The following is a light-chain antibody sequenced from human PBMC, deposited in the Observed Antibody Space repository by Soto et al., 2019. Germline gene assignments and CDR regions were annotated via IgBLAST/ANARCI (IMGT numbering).Light chain of an antibody. J-gene: IGLJ1*01. Sequence: QSVLTQPPSASGAPGQRVTISCSGSSSNIGSNTVNWYQQLPGTAPKLLIYTNNQRPSGVRDRFSGSRSGTSASLAISGLQSEYEADYYCAAWDDSLNGFVFGTGTKFTGL. CDR2: TNN. CDR1: SSNIGSNT. V-gene: IGLV1-44*01. CDR3: AAWDDSLNGFV.